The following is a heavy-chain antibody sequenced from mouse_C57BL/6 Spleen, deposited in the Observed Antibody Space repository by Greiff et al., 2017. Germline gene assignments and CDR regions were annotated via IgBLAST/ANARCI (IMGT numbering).Heavy chain of an antibody. CDR2: INPGSGGT. CDR3: ARTPVATGVPPWYFDV. Sequence: QVQLKQSGAELVRPGTSVKVSCKASGYAFTNYLIEWVKQRPGQGLEWIGVINPGSGGTNYNEKFKGKATLTADKSSSTAYMQLSSLTSEDSAVXFCARTPVATGVPPWYFDVWGTGTTVTVSS. D-gene: IGHD1-1*01. V-gene: IGHV1-54*01. J-gene: IGHJ1*03. CDR1: GYAFTNYL.